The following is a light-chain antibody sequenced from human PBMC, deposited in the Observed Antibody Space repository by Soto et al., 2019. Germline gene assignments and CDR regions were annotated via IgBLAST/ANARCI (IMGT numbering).Light chain of an antibody. CDR1: SSDVGGYNY. CDR2: EVS. V-gene: IGLV2-8*01. CDR3: SSFEASNNLL. J-gene: IGLJ2*01. Sequence: QSALTQPPSASGSPGQSVTISCTGTSSDVGGYNYVSWHQQHPGKAPKLMIYEVSKRPSGVPDRFSGSKSGDTASLTVSGLQVEDEADYYCSSFEASNNLLFGGGTQLTVL.